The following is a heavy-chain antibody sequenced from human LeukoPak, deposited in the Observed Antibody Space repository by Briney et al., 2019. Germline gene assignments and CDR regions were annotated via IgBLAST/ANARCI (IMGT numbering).Heavy chain of an antibody. CDR3: ASLDYGDY. CDR2: ISSSSSYI. Sequence: GSVKVSCKASGGTFSSYSMNWVRQAPGKGLEWVSSISSSSSYIYYADSVKGRFTISRDNAKNSLYLQMNSLRAEDTAVYYCASLDYGDYWGQGTLVTVSS. CDR1: GGTFSSYS. J-gene: IGHJ4*02. V-gene: IGHV3-21*01.